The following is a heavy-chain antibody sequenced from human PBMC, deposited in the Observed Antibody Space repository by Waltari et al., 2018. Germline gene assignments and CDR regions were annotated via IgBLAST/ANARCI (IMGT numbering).Heavy chain of an antibody. CDR1: GDFIRDDL. CDR2: LRNTGGT. J-gene: IGHJ4*02. Sequence: HVQLQESGPGLVKPYEPLSLMGTVSGDFIRDDLWTWIRQAPGNGLEWIAYLRNTGGTKCTPSLESRVTVSAVTSKKQFSLRLTSVTAADTAVYYCSRLPTKYYDSIGWGFFDQWGQGILVTVSS. CDR3: SRLPTKYYDSIGWGFFDQ. D-gene: IGHD3-22*01. V-gene: IGHV4-59*08.